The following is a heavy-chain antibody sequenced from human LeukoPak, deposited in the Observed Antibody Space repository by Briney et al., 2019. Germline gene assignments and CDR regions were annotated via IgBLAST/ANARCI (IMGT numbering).Heavy chain of an antibody. CDR3: ATSTIFGVVRAFDI. CDR1: GGSFSGYY. D-gene: IGHD3-3*01. Sequence: SETMSLTCGVYGGSFSGYYWSWIRQPPGKGLEWIGEINHSGSTNYNPSLKSRVTISVDTSKNQFSLKLSSVTAADTAVYHCATSTIFGVVRAFDIWGQGTMVTVSS. J-gene: IGHJ3*02. CDR2: INHSGST. V-gene: IGHV4-34*01.